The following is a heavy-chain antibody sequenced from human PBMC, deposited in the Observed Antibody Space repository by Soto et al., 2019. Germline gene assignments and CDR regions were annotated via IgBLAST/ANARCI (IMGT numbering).Heavy chain of an antibody. Sequence: SETLSLTCAVYGGSFSGYYWSWIRQPPGKGLEWIGEINHSGSTNYNPSLKSRVTISVDTSKNQFSLKLSSVTAADTAVYYCARGGGIASSGWYGVYYYYGMDVWGQGTTVTVSS. D-gene: IGHD6-19*01. V-gene: IGHV4-34*01. CDR2: INHSGST. CDR1: GGSFSGYY. J-gene: IGHJ6*02. CDR3: ARGGGIASSGWYGVYYYYGMDV.